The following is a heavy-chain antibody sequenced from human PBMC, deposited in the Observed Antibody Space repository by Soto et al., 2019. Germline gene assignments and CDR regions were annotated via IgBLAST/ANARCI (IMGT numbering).Heavy chain of an antibody. CDR2: FGGRGGSS. D-gene: IGHD3-16*01. J-gene: IGHJ4*02. CDR1: GFPFSSAA. CDR3: AKAAYGHFDS. V-gene: IGHV3-23*01. Sequence: WSLRLSCAASGFPFSSAAMNWVRQAPGKGLEWVSTFGGRGGSSSYAESVKGRFTISRDNPNNKLYLQMNSLRVDDTAMYYCAKAAYGHFDSWGQGTLVTVPS.